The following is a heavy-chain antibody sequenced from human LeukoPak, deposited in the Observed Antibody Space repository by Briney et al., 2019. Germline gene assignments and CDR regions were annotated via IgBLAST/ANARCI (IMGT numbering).Heavy chain of an antibody. CDR3: ARVDDYVWGSYGPFDY. D-gene: IGHD3-16*01. V-gene: IGHV4-39*07. CDR1: GGSISSSSYY. J-gene: IGHJ4*02. CDR2: IYYSGST. Sequence: PSETLPLTCTVSGGSISSSSYYWGWIRQPPGKGLEWIGSIYYSGSTYYNPSLKSRVTISVDTSKNQFSLKLSSVTAADTAVYYCARVDDYVWGSYGPFDYWDQGTLVTVSS.